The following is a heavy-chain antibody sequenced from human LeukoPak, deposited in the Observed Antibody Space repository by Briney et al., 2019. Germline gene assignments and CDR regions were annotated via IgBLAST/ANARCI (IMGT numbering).Heavy chain of an antibody. Sequence: EGSLRLSCAASGFTFSSYAMHWVRQAPGKGLEWVAVISYDGSNKYYADSVKGRFTISRDNSKNTLYLQMNSLRAEDTAVYYCARDRVGATDYFDYWGQGTLVTVSS. J-gene: IGHJ4*02. V-gene: IGHV3-30-3*01. D-gene: IGHD1-26*01. CDR3: ARDRVGATDYFDY. CDR1: GFTFSSYA. CDR2: ISYDGSNK.